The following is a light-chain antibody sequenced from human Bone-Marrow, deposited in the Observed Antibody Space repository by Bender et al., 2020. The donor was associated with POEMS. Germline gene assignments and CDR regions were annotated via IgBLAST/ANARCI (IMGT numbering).Light chain of an antibody. CDR1: SSNIGAGYA. CDR3: QSYDNSLGGWV. Sequence: QSVLTQPPSVSEAPGQRVTISCTGSSSNIGAGYAVHWYQQLPGTAPKLLIYGYNNRPSGVPDRFSGSKSGTSASLAITGLQAEDEGDYYCQSYDNSLGGWVFGGGTKLTVL. CDR2: GYN. J-gene: IGLJ3*02. V-gene: IGLV1-40*01.